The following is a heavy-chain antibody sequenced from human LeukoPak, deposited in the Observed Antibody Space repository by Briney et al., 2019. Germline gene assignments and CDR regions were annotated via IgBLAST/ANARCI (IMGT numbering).Heavy chain of an antibody. J-gene: IGHJ4*02. CDR2: IIPILGIA. Sequence: ASVKVSCKASGGTFSSYAISWVRQAPGQGLEWMGRIIPILGIANYAQKFQGRVTITADKSTRTAYMELSSLRSEDTAVYYCARGPIDYGDFGSYFDYWGQGTLVTVSS. V-gene: IGHV1-69*04. CDR1: GGTFSSYA. D-gene: IGHD4-17*01. CDR3: ARGPIDYGDFGSYFDY.